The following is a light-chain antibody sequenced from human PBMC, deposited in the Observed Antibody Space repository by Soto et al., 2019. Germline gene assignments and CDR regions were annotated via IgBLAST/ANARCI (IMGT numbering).Light chain of an antibody. Sequence: DIQMTHCPSNGSGSLRDRFTITFVASQTISSWLAWYQQKPGKAPKLLIYKASTLKSGVPSRFSGSGSGTEFTLTISSLQPDDFATYCCQHYNSYSEAFGQGTKVDIK. V-gene: IGKV1-5*03. CDR3: QHYNSYSEA. J-gene: IGKJ1*01. CDR1: QTISSW. CDR2: KAS.